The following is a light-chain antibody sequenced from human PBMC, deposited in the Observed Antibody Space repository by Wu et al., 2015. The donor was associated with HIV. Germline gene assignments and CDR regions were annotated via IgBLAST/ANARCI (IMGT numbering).Light chain of an antibody. J-gene: IGKJ1*01. CDR1: QSVSSS. Sequence: EIVLTQSPGTLSLSPGERAALSCRASQSVSSSYVAWYQQKPGQAPRLFIYGASTRATGIPARFSGSGSGTEFALTISSLQSEDFAVYYCQQYNNWPPWTFGQGTKVEIK. CDR3: QQYNNWPPWT. V-gene: IGKV3-15*01. CDR2: GAS.